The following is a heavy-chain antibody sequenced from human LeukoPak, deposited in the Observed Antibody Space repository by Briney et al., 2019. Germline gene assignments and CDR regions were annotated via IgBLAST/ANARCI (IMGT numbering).Heavy chain of an antibody. CDR1: GGSISSGDYY. Sequence: SETLSLTCTVSGGSISSGDYYWSWIRQPPGKGLEWIGYIYYSGSTYYNPSLKSRVTISVDTSKNQFSLKLSSVTAADTAVYYCARGRVLRFLEWSIYYYMDVWGKGTTVTVSS. CDR3: ARGRVLRFLEWSIYYYMDV. J-gene: IGHJ6*03. V-gene: IGHV4-30-4*02. CDR2: IYYSGST. D-gene: IGHD3-3*01.